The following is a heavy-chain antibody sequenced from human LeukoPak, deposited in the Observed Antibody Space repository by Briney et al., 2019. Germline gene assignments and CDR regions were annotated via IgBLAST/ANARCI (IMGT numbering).Heavy chain of an antibody. D-gene: IGHD4-23*01. J-gene: IGHJ4*02. Sequence: ASVKVSCKASGYTFTGYYMHWVRQAPGQGLEWMGWMNPNSGNTGYAQKFQGRIIMTSDTSISTAYLELSSLRSEDTAVYYCASELRWQPQWGQGTLVTVSS. CDR1: GYTFTGYY. V-gene: IGHV1-8*02. CDR2: MNPNSGNT. CDR3: ASELRWQPQ.